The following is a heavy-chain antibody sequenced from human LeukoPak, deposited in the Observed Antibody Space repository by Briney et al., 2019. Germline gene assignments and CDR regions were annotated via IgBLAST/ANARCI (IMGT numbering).Heavy chain of an antibody. CDR3: ARDSIPYYYYYMDV. CDR1: GFSFRSYT. D-gene: IGHD2-2*02. J-gene: IGHJ6*03. Sequence: GGSLRLSCAASGFSFRSYTINWVRQAPGKGLEWVSSISSSGSLIYYADSVRGRFTVSRDNAKNSLHLQMNSLRAEDTAVYYCARDSIPYYYYYMDVWGKGTTVTVSS. V-gene: IGHV3-21*01. CDR2: ISSSGSLI.